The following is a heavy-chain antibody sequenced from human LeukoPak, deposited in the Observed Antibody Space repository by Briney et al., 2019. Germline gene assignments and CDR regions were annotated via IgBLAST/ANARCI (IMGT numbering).Heavy chain of an antibody. CDR3: AKDINGYSGYPRGWFDP. Sequence: GGSLRLSCAASGFTFDDYAMHWVRQAPGKGLEWVSGISWNSGSIGYADSVKGRFTISRDNAKNSLYLQMNSLRAEDTALYYCAKDINGYSGYPRGWFDPWGQGTLVTVSS. J-gene: IGHJ5*02. CDR1: GFTFDDYA. CDR2: ISWNSGSI. D-gene: IGHD5-12*01. V-gene: IGHV3-9*01.